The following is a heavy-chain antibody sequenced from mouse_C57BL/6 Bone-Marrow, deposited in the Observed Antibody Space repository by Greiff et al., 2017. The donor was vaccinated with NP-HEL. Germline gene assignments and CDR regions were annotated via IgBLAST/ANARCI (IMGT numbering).Heavy chain of an antibody. Sequence: VMLVESGPGLVAPSQSLSITCPVSGFSLTRYGVDWVRQSPGKGLEWLGVIWGVGSTNYNSALKSRLSISKDNSKSQVFLKMNSLQTDDTAMYYCATFYYGNYAWFAYWGQGTLVTVSA. CDR1: GFSLTRYG. CDR2: IWGVGST. V-gene: IGHV2-6*01. J-gene: IGHJ3*01. CDR3: ATFYYGNYAWFAY. D-gene: IGHD2-1*01.